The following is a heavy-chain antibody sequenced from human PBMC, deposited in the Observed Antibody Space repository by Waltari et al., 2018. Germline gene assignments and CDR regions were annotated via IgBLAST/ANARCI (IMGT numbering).Heavy chain of an antibody. J-gene: IGHJ5*02. CDR3: ARFSKSANWIDP. D-gene: IGHD3-3*02. CDR2: ISYSGIT. CDR1: GGSISSSGSD. Sequence: QLQLQESGPGLVKPSEPLSLTCNVSGGSISSSGSDWGWIPQPPGKGLEWSGSISYSGITYYNTSLMSRVTISVDTSKNQFSLKLTSVIAAETAVFYCARFSKSANWIDPWGQGTLVTVSS. V-gene: IGHV4-39*01.